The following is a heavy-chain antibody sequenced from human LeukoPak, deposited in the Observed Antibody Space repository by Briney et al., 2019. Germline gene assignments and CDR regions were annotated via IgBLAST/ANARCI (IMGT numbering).Heavy chain of an antibody. J-gene: IGHJ5*02. CDR1: GYTFTGNL. CDR2: IDPDTGGT. CDR3: AREVQGFDT. V-gene: IGHV1-2*02. Sequence: ASVKVSCKASGYTFTGNLIQWVRQAPGQGLEWMGWIDPDTGGTHYAQKFRDRVTVTSDTAISTAYMELNMLTSDDTAVYFCAREVQGFDTWGQGTLVTVSS. D-gene: IGHD1-1*01.